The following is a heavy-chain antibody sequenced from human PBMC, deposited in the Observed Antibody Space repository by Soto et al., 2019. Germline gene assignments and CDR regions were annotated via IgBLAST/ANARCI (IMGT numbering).Heavy chain of an antibody. Sequence: GGSLRLSCAASGFTVSSNYMSWVRQAPGKGLEWVSVIYSGGSTYYADSVKGRFTISRDNSKNTLYLQMNSPRAEDTAVYYCARMDYYGSGSYSIHYWGQGTLVTVSS. CDR1: GFTVSSNY. V-gene: IGHV3-66*01. D-gene: IGHD3-10*01. CDR2: IYSGGST. J-gene: IGHJ4*02. CDR3: ARMDYYGSGSYSIHY.